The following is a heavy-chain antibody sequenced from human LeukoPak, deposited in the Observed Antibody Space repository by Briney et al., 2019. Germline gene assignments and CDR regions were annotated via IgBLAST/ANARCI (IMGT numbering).Heavy chain of an antibody. D-gene: IGHD1-26*01. CDR2: ISGGGGST. CDR1: GFTFSSHA. Sequence: GGSLRLSCAASGFTFSSHAMSWVRQAPGKGLEWVSAISGGGGSTYYADSVKGRFTISRDNSKNTLYLQMNSLRAEDTAVYYCAKWAGESYVFSGIDYWGQGTLVTVSS. V-gene: IGHV3-23*01. J-gene: IGHJ4*02. CDR3: AKWAGESYVFSGIDY.